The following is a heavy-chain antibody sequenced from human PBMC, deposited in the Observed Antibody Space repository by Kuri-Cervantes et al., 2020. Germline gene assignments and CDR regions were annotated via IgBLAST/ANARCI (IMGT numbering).Heavy chain of an antibody. J-gene: IGHJ4*02. D-gene: IGHD2-21*01. V-gene: IGHV4-59*04. CDR1: GGSISSYY. CDR3: ATALAGGGDFY. CDR2: KHHSGST. Sequence: SETLSLTCTVSGGSISSYYWGWIRQPPGKGLEWIGNKHHSGSTYYNPSLKSRVTIPLDTSKNQFSLQLSSVTAADTAVYYCATALAGGGDFYWGQGTLVTVSS.